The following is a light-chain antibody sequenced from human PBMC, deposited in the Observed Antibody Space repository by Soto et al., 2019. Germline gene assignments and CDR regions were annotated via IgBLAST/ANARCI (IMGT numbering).Light chain of an antibody. Sequence: QSALTQPRSVSGSPGQSVTISCTGTGNDVGAYNYVSWYQQHPGRPPKLMIYEVSNRPSGVSNRFSGSKSGNTASLTISGLQAEDEADYYCSSYTSSSTLVFGGGTKLTVL. CDR1: GNDVGAYNY. J-gene: IGLJ3*02. CDR2: EVS. V-gene: IGLV2-14*01. CDR3: SSYTSSSTLV.